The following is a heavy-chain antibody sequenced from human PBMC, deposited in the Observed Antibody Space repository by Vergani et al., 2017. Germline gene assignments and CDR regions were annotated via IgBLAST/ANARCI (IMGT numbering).Heavy chain of an antibody. J-gene: IGHJ4*02. CDR3: ASMGGYDEGDAFRIGYFDS. CDR1: GDSISSGVYY. Sequence: QVKLQESGPGLVKPSQTLSLTCSVSGDSISSGVYYWNWIRQHPGKGLEWIGYIYSTGSTHHNPSLRRRINMSVDTSKNQFSLKLNSVTAADTAMYYCASMGGYDEGDAFRIGYFDSWGPGILVTVSS. V-gene: IGHV4-31*03. D-gene: IGHD3-22*01. CDR2: IYSTGST.